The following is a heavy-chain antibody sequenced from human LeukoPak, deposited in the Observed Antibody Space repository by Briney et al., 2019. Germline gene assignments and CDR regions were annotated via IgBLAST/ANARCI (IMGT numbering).Heavy chain of an antibody. CDR1: GFTFTTYW. D-gene: IGHD4-17*01. J-gene: IGHJ5*02. CDR2: INQDGSEK. V-gene: IGHV3-7*03. CDR3: TKDPNGDYVGAFDP. Sequence: GGSLRLSCAASGFTFTTYWINWVRQAPGKGLEWVAVINQDGSEKYYVDSVKGRFTISRDNSQNTLYLQMNSLRAEDTAVYYCTKDPNGDYVGAFDPWGQGTLVTVSS.